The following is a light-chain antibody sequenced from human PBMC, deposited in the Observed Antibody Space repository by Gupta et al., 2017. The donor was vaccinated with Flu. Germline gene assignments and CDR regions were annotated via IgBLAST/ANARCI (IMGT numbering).Light chain of an antibody. CDR3: QQSDSTPMYS. Sequence: SSLYASVGDKGTITCRASQTISRYLYWFQQKPSEGPNLLIYAASSWRRGVPPRFGGSGFGTYLALTSSSRQQEDYASYYCQQSDSTPMYSFGQGTKLDIK. CDR2: AAS. J-gene: IGKJ2*01. V-gene: IGKV1-39*01. CDR1: QTISRY.